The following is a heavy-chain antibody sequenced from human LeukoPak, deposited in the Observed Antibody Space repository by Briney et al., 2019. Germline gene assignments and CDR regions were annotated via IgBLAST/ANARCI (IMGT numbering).Heavy chain of an antibody. D-gene: IGHD1-26*01. V-gene: IGHV3-30*01. Sequence: GGSLRLSCAASGFTFSSYAMHWVRQAPGKGLEWVAVISYDGNNKYYADSVKGRFTISRDNSKNTLYLQMNSLRAEDTAVYYRARDEKRFGGSYLFDYWGQGTLVTVSS. CDR1: GFTFSSYA. J-gene: IGHJ4*02. CDR3: ARDEKRFGGSYLFDY. CDR2: ISYDGNNK.